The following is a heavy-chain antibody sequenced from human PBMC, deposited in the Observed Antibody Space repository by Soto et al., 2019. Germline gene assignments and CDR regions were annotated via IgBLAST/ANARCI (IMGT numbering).Heavy chain of an antibody. CDR3: ARRGIAAAGSVGKQDYYYMDV. CDR2: IYYSGST. V-gene: IGHV4-59*08. J-gene: IGHJ6*03. D-gene: IGHD6-13*01. CDR1: GGSISSYY. Sequence: PSETLSLTCTVSGGSISSYYWSWIRQPPGKGLEWIGYIYYSGSTNYNPSLKSRVTISVDTSKNQFSLKLSSVTAADTAVYYCARRGIAAAGSVGKQDYYYMDVWGKGTTVTVSS.